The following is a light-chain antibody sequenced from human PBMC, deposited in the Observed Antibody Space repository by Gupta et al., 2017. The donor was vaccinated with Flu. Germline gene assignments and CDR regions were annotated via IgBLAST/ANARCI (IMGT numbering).Light chain of an antibody. J-gene: IGLJ3*02. CDR3: AEWDDSISGRCV. Sequence: QSVLTQPPSASGTPGQRVTISCSGSSSNIGSNYVYWYQQLPATAPQLLIFCNNQRPSGVPARFSCATSCASASPVTSGLRYEDEADDYCAEWDDSISGRCVFGGGTKMTVL. CDR1: SSNIGSNY. V-gene: IGLV1-47*02. CDR2: CNN.